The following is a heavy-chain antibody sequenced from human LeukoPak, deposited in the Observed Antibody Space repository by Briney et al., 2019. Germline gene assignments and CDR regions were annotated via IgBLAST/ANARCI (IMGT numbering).Heavy chain of an antibody. V-gene: IGHV5-51*01. CDR3: ARHPFRGELGFIARSNWFDP. D-gene: IGHD1-26*01. CDR2: IYPGDSDT. CDR1: GYSFTSYW. J-gene: IGHJ5*02. Sequence: HGESLKISCKGSGYSFTSYWIGWVRQMPGKGLEWMGIIYPGDSDTRYSPSFQGQVTISADKSISTAYLQWSSLKASDTAMYYCARHPFRGELGFIARSNWFDPWGQGTLVTVSS.